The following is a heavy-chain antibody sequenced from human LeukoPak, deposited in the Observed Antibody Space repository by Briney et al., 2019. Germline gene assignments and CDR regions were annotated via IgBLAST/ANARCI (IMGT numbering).Heavy chain of an antibody. D-gene: IGHD6-19*01. CDR3: ARDTWQWLARGGFDY. Sequence: GRSLRLSCAASGFTFSSYAMHWVRQAPGKGLEWVAVISYDGSNKYYADSVKGRFTISRDNSKNTLYLQMNSLRAEDTAVHYCARDTWQWLARGGFDYWGQGTLVTVSS. CDR1: GFTFSSYA. V-gene: IGHV3-30-3*01. J-gene: IGHJ4*02. CDR2: ISYDGSNK.